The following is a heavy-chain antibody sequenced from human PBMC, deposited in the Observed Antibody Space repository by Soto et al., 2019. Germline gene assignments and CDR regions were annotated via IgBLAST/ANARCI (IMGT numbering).Heavy chain of an antibody. CDR1: GFTFSSYW. V-gene: IGHV3-74*01. J-gene: IGHJ5*02. D-gene: IGHD6-19*01. Sequence: GGSLRLSCAASGFTFSSYWMHWVRQAPGKGLVWVSRINSDGSSTSYADSVKGRFTISRDNAKNTLYLQMNSLRAEDTAVYYCARAEIGVYSSGWYGPEEFDPWGQGTLVTV. CDR2: INSDGSST. CDR3: ARAEIGVYSSGWYGPEEFDP.